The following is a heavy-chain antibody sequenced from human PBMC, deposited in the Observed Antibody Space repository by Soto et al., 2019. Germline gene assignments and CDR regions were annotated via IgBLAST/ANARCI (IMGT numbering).Heavy chain of an antibody. J-gene: IGHJ5*02. CDR3: ARIDDSSGYYLYWFDP. CDR2: IIPIFGTA. CDR1: GGTFSSYS. Sequence: VASVKVSCKASGGTFSSYSISWVRQAPGQGLEWMGGIIPIFGTANYAQKFQGRVTITADESTSTAYMELSSLRSEDTAVYYCARIDDSSGYYLYWFDPWGQGTLVTVSS. D-gene: IGHD3-22*01. V-gene: IGHV1-69*13.